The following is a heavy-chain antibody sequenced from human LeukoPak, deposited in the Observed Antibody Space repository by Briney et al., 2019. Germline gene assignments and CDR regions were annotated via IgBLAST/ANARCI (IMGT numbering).Heavy chain of an antibody. Sequence: QPGGSLRLSCAASGFTFSYYWMTWVRQAPGEGLEWVANIKEDGSEKYYVDSVKGRFTISRNNAKSSFYMEMNNLRADDTAVYYCARYSGSFFYMDVWGQGTTVTVSS. CDR1: GFTFSYYW. CDR2: IKEDGSEK. D-gene: IGHD1-26*01. J-gene: IGHJ6*03. V-gene: IGHV3-7*01. CDR3: ARYSGSFFYMDV.